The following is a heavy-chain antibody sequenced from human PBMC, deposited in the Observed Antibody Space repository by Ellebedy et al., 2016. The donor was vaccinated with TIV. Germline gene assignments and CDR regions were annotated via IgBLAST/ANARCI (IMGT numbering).Heavy chain of an antibody. CDR1: GGSVSSSNYY. D-gene: IGHD3-10*01. Sequence: SETLSLXXDVSGGSVSSSNYYWGWIRQPPGKGLEWIGSIYYLGSTYYNSSLKSRVTMSVDTSKNQFSLRLTSVTAADTAVYYCASRWTYYYGSGSSPVWGPGSLVTVSS. CDR3: ASRWTYYYGSGSSPV. V-gene: IGHV4-39*01. J-gene: IGHJ2*01. CDR2: IYYLGST.